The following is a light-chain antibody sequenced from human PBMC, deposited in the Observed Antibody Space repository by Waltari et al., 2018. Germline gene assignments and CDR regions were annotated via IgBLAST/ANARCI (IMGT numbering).Light chain of an antibody. J-gene: IGKJ4*01. V-gene: IGKV3-20*01. CDR3: QQYDGSVVT. CDR2: GAS. CDR1: QTFSTNS. Sequence: EIVLTQSPGTPSLSPGERATLSCWGSQTFSTNSLSWYQQKPGQAPRLLIYGASNRATGIPDRFSGSGSGTDFTLTISRLEPEDFAVYYCQQYDGSVVTFGEGTKVEIK.